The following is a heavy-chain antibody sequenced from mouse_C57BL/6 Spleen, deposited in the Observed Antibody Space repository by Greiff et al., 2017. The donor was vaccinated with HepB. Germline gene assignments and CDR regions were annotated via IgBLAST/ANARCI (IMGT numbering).Heavy chain of an antibody. CDR1: GYTFTSYW. V-gene: IGHV1-64*01. J-gene: IGHJ4*01. CDR3: AREGGISYYAMDY. CDR2: IHPNSGST. Sequence: QVQLQQPGAELVKPGASVKLSCKASGYTFTSYWMHWVKQRPGQGLEWIGMIHPNSGSTNYNEKFKSKATLTVDKSSSTAYMQLSSLTSEDSAVYYCAREGGISYYAMDYWGQGTSVTVSS.